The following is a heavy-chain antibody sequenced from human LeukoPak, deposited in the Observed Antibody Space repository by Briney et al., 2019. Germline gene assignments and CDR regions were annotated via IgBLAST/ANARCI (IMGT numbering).Heavy chain of an antibody. CDR1: GFIFSSYW. CDR3: ARDVGYGGD. Sequence: GGSLRLSCVGSGFIFSSYWIHWVRQAPGGGLVWVSRISTDGSSTNYADSVKGRFTISRDNAKNTVYLQMHSLRVEDTAVYYCARDVGYGGDWGQGTLVTVSS. J-gene: IGHJ4*02. CDR2: ISTDGSST. D-gene: IGHD4-23*01. V-gene: IGHV3-74*01.